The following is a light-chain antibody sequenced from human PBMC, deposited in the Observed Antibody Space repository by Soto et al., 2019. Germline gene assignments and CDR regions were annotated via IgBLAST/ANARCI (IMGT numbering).Light chain of an antibody. Sequence: QSALTQPPSASGSPGQSVTISCTGTSSDVGGYNYVSWYQQRPGKAPKLMIYEVSKRPAGVPDRFSGSKSGNMASLTITGLQADDEADYYCQSYDRSLSSPIFGGGTKLTVL. CDR3: QSYDRSLSSPI. J-gene: IGLJ2*01. V-gene: IGLV2-8*01. CDR1: SSDVGGYNY. CDR2: EVS.